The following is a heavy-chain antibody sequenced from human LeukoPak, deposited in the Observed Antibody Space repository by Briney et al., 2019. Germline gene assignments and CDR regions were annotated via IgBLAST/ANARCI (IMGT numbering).Heavy chain of an antibody. CDR2: LYSSGSA. CDR3: ASLTGLYP. D-gene: IGHD7-27*01. Sequence: PGGSLRLSCAASGLSVSTNYMMWVRQAPGKGPECVSILYSSGSAYYADSVKGRFIISRGNSENTLYLQMNSLSAEDTAVYYCASLTGLYPWGRGTLVSVSS. CDR1: GLSVSTNY. V-gene: IGHV3-53*01. J-gene: IGHJ2*01.